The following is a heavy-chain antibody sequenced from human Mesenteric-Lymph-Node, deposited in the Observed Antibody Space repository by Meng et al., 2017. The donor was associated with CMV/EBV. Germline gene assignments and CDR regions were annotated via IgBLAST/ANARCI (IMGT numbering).Heavy chain of an antibody. J-gene: IGHJ4*02. CDR1: GGSITTYY. CDR2: IYYSGST. D-gene: IGHD6-13*01. CDR3: ARGRHRSSWHRDYFDY. V-gene: IGHV4-59*01. Sequence: GSLRLSCTVSGGSITTYYWSWIRQPPGKGLEWIAYIYYSGSTNYNPSLKSQVTISVDTSKNQFSLKLNSVTAADTAVYYCARGRHRSSWHRDYFDYWGQGTLVTVSS.